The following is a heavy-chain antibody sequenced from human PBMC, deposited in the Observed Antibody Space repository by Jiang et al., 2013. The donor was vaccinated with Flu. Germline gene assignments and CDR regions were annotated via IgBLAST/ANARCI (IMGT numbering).Heavy chain of an antibody. CDR2: IIPIFGTA. V-gene: IGHV1-69*01. D-gene: IGHD2-2*01. CDR3: AREGYCSSTSCKGAGWFDP. J-gene: IGHJ5*02. CDR1: GGTFSSYA. Sequence: KKPGSSVKVSCKASGGTFSSYAISWVRQAPGQGLEWMGGIIPIFGTANYAQKFQGRVTITADESTSTAYMELSSLRSEDTAVYYCAREGYCSSTSCKGAGWFDPWGQGTLVTVSS.